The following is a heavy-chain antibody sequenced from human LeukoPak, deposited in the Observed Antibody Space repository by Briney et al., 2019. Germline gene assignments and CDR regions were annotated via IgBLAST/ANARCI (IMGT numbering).Heavy chain of an antibody. CDR1: GYTFTGYY. J-gene: IGHJ6*03. CDR2: INPNSGGT. D-gene: IGHD6-6*01. V-gene: IGHV1-2*02. Sequence: ASVKVSCKASGYTFTGYYMHWVRQAPGQGLEWMGWINPNSGGTNYAQKFQGRVTMTRDTSISTAYMELSRLRSDDTAVYYCARDAGIAARRSYYYYMDVWGKGTTVTVSS. CDR3: ARDAGIAARRSYYYYMDV.